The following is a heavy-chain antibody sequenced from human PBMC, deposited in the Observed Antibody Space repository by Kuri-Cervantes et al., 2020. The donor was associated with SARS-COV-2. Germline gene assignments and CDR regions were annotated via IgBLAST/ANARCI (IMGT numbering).Heavy chain of an antibody. CDR3: ARGLRYCSGGSCPSGGYYYYGMDV. D-gene: IGHD2-15*01. Sequence: SETLSLTCAVYGGSFSGYYWSWIRHPPGKGLEWIGETNHSGSTNYNPSLKSRVTISVDTSKNQFSLKLSSVTAADTAVYYCARGLRYCSGGSCPSGGYYYYGMDVWGQGTTVTVSS. V-gene: IGHV4-34*01. CDR2: TNHSGST. CDR1: GGSFSGYY. J-gene: IGHJ6*02.